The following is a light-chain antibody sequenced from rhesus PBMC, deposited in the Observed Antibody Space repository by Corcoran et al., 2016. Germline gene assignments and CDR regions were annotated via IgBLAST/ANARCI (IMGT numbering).Light chain of an antibody. Sequence: DIQMTQSPSSLSASVGDTVTITCRASQTISTWLDWYHQKPGKAPKILIYKASSLKSGVPSRFSDIVSGTDFTLTISSLQAEDFGTYYCLKYRRSPLTFGGGTKVDLK. CDR1: QTISTW. CDR3: LKYRRSPLT. CDR2: KAS. J-gene: IGKJ4*01. V-gene: IGKV1-22*01.